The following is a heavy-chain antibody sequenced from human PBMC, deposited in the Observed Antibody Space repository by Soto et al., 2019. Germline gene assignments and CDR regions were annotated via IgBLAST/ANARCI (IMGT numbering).Heavy chain of an antibody. CDR3: ARSYSSGWYDFFDS. CDR1: GYSFTTNW. D-gene: IGHD6-19*01. Sequence: EVQLVQSGAEVKKPGESLRISCKGSGYSFTTNWISWVRQMPGKGLEWMGRIDPSDSYTNYSPSFQGHVTISADKSITTAYLQWSSLKAADTAIYYCARSYSSGWYDFFDSWGQGTLVTVSS. V-gene: IGHV5-10-1*01. CDR2: IDPSDSYT. J-gene: IGHJ4*02.